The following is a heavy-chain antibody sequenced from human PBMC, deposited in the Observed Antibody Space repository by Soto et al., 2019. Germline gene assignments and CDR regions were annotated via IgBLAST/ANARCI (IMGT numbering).Heavy chain of an antibody. V-gene: IGHV3-7*01. D-gene: IGHD6-13*01. Sequence: EVQLVESGGGLVQPGGSLRLSCAASGFTFSSYWMSWVRQAPVKGLEWVGNIKQDGSEKNYVDFMEGRFTISRDNAENSLYLPMNCLRAEDTAVYYCARIASAGRGWDVWGQGTTVVVSS. CDR2: IKQDGSEK. CDR1: GFTFSSYW. CDR3: ARIASAGRGWDV. J-gene: IGHJ6*02.